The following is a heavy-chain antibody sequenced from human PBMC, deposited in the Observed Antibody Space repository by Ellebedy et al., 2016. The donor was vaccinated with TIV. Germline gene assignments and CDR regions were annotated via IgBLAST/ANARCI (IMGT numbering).Heavy chain of an antibody. D-gene: IGHD5-12*01. Sequence: MPSETLSPTCTVSGASISSYYWSWIRQPPGKGLEWIGYIYYNENTNYNPSLKSRVTISVDTSKNQFSLNLNSVTAADTAVYFCASTPFSAGSGYHPHDYWGQGILVTVSS. J-gene: IGHJ4*02. CDR2: IYYNENT. CDR1: GASISSYY. CDR3: ASTPFSAGSGYHPHDY. V-gene: IGHV4-59*08.